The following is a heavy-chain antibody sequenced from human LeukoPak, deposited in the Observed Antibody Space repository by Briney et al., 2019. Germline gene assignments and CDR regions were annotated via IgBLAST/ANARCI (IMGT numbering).Heavy chain of an antibody. CDR1: GFTFAEGA. CDR2: IRSKAYLGTT. J-gene: IGHJ6*02. D-gene: IGHD5-18*01. Sequence: PGGSLRLSRRGSGFTFAEGAMSRVRQAPGKGLEWVGFIRSKAYLGTTEYAASVKGRFTISTDYSASTAYQQMNSLKTEDTAVYYCARGPIQLWIHNAMDVWGQGTTVTVSS. CDR3: ARGPIQLWIHNAMDV. V-gene: IGHV3-49*04.